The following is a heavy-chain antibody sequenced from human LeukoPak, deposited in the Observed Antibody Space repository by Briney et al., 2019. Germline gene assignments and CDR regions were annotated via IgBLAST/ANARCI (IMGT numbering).Heavy chain of an antibody. D-gene: IGHD3-22*01. J-gene: IGHJ4*02. Sequence: ASVKVSCKASGGTFSSYAISWVRRAPGQGLEWMGGIIPIFGTANYAQKFQGRVTITADESTSTAYMELSSLRSEDTAVYYCAIERPYDSSGYYFDYWGQGTLVTVSS. CDR3: AIERPYDSSGYYFDY. V-gene: IGHV1-69*01. CDR1: GGTFSSYA. CDR2: IIPIFGTA.